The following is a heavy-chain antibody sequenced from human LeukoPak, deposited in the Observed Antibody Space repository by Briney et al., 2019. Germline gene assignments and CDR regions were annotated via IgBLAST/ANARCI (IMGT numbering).Heavy chain of an antibody. V-gene: IGHV3-74*01. CDR3: ARDRGINRFDP. J-gene: IGHJ5*02. Sequence: PGGSLRLSCAASGYTFTNYWMHWVRQAPGEGLVWVSRINTDGTNTVYADSVRGRFTVSRDNAKNTLYLQMDSLRAEDTAVYYCARDRGINRFDPWGQGTLVAVSS. CDR1: GYTFTNYW. D-gene: IGHD3-16*01. CDR2: INTDGTNT.